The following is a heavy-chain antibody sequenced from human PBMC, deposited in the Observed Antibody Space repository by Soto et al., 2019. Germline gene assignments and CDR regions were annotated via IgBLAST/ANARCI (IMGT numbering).Heavy chain of an antibody. CDR2: INTDGGSS. CDR3: AREAGYCSRTSCYRRDCDT. CDR1: GFTFSGHW. D-gene: IGHD2-2*01. J-gene: IGHJ3*02. Sequence: EVQLVESGGDLVQPGGSLRLSCAASGFTFSGHWMHWGRQVPGKGLEWVSRINTDGGSSAYADSVKGRFTISRDNAKNTLYLQMQGLRAEDTAVYYCAREAGYCSRTSCYRRDCDTWGQGTTVTVSS. V-gene: IGHV3-74*03.